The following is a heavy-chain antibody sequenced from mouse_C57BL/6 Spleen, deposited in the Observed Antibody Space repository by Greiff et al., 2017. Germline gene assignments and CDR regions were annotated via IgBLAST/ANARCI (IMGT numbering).Heavy chain of an antibody. CDR2: IDPNSGGT. D-gene: IGHD1-1*01. Sequence: VQLQQPGAELVKPGASVKLSCTASGYTFTSYWMHWVKQRPGRGLEWIGRIDPNSGGTKYNEKFKSKATLTVDKPSSTAYMQLSSLTSEDSAVYYCARNGITTVVAPYYFDYWGQGTTLTVSS. V-gene: IGHV1-72*01. CDR1: GYTFTSYW. CDR3: ARNGITTVVAPYYFDY. J-gene: IGHJ2*01.